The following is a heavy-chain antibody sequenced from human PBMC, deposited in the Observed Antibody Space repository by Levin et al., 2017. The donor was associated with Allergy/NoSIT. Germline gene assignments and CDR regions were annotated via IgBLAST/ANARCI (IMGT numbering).Heavy chain of an antibody. J-gene: IGHJ4*01. Sequence: GASVKVSCTATGYTFTGYYIHWVRQAPGQGLEWMAWINPNSGDTNFLQSFQGRVSLTWDTSISTAYMELSRLKSDDTAVYYCARESRYFDWPSLDYWGHGTLVTVSS. V-gene: IGHV1-2*02. CDR3: ARESRYFDWPSLDY. CDR2: INPNSGDT. D-gene: IGHD3-9*01. CDR1: GYTFTGYY.